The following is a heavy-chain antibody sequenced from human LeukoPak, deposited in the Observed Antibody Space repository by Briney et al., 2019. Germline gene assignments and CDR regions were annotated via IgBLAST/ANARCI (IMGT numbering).Heavy chain of an antibody. CDR1: GFTFSTYA. CDR2: ISGAGDRT. J-gene: IGHJ4*02. D-gene: IGHD3-22*01. CDR3: AKDLAYDSSDYHVIFDC. Sequence: GGSLRLSCAASGFTFSTYAMSWVRQAPGKGLEWVSAISGAGDRTYHADSVKGRFTTSRDNSKNTLYLQMNSLRAEDTAIYYCAKDLAYDSSDYHVIFDCWGQGTLVTVSS. V-gene: IGHV3-23*01.